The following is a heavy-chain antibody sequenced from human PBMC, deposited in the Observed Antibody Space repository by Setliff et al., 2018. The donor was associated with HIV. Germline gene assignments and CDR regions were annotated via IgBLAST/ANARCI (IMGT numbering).Heavy chain of an antibody. CDR3: ARLSGDYYYFDY. D-gene: IGHD2-21*02. V-gene: IGHV4-61*02. Sequence: KPSETLSLTCTVSGGSISSGNYYWSWIRQPAGKGLEWIGRIYTSGSTNYNPSLKSRVTISLDTSKNQFSLNLSSVTAADTAVYYCARLSGDYYYFDYWGQGTLVTVSS. J-gene: IGHJ4*02. CDR1: GGSISSGNYY. CDR2: IYTSGST.